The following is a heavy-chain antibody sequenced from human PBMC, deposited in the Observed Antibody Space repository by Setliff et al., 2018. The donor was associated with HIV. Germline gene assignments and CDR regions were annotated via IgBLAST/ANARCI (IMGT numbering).Heavy chain of an antibody. Sequence: GGSLRLSCAASGFTFSSYSMNWVRQAPGKGLEWVAVISYDGNNKYYADSVKGRFTTSRDNSKNTLYLQMNSLRAEDTAVYYCARAYGDPPHDAFDIWGQGTMVTVSS. J-gene: IGHJ3*02. CDR3: ARAYGDPPHDAFDI. CDR2: ISYDGNNK. V-gene: IGHV3-30*03. CDR1: GFTFSSYS. D-gene: IGHD4-17*01.